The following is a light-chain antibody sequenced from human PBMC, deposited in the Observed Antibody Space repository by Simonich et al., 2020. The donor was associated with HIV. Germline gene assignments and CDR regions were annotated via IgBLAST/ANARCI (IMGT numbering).Light chain of an antibody. Sequence: DIQMTQSPSSLSAYVGDRVTITCRASQSIRRYLNWYQQKPGKAPQLLIYEVSSLQSGVPSRFSGSGYGTEFTLTISSLQPEDFATYYCQQSYSTPRTFGQGTKLEIK. V-gene: IGKV1-39*01. CDR2: EVS. J-gene: IGKJ2*01. CDR3: QQSYSTPRT. CDR1: QSIRRY.